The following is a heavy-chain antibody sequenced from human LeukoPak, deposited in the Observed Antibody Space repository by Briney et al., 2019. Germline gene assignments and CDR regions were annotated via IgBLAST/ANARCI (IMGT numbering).Heavy chain of an antibody. J-gene: IGHJ4*02. CDR3: RYSSSAQYFDY. D-gene: IGHD6-6*01. Sequence: GASAKVSCKASGYIFTSYGISWVRQAPGQGLEWMGGIIPIFGTANYAQKFQGRVTITADESTSTAYMELSSPRSEDTAVYYCRYSSSAQYFDYWGQGTLVTVSS. CDR2: IIPIFGTA. CDR1: GYIFTSYG. V-gene: IGHV1-69*13.